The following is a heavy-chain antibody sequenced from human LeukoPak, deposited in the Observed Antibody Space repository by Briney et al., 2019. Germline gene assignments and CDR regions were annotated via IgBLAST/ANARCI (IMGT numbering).Heavy chain of an antibody. J-gene: IGHJ6*02. CDR3: ARDSATYYYSYAMDV. D-gene: IGHD5-12*01. V-gene: IGHV3-30-3*01. CDR1: GFTFSTYA. Sequence: GGSLRLSCAASGFTFSTYAMHCVRQAPGKGLEWVAVISYDGSNKYYADSVKGRFTISRDNSKNTPYLQMNSLRAEDTAVFYCARDSATYYYSYAMDVWGQGTTVTASS. CDR2: ISYDGSNK.